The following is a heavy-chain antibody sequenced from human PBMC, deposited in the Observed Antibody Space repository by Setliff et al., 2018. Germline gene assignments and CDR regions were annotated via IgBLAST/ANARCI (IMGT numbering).Heavy chain of an antibody. J-gene: IGHJ3*02. D-gene: IGHD5-12*01. CDR3: ARSFNSGFYHQRDAYDI. CDR1: GYSCSDSA. CDR2: INPIDDGS. Sequence: ASVKASCKAYGYSCSDSAVNWVRQAPGLGLEWMGAINPIDDGSMYAQKFQGRVIMTTDPSTSTVYMEVSGLRSEDTAVYYCARSFNSGFYHQRDAYDIWGQGTLVTV. V-gene: IGHV1-46*01.